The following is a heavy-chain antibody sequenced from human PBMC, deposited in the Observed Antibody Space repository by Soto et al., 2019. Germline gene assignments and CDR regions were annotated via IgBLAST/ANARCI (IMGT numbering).Heavy chain of an antibody. CDR2: IKHDTSEA. CDR1: GFKFSDYW. J-gene: IGHJ4*02. D-gene: IGHD3-10*02. V-gene: IGHV3-7*01. CDR3: DNITNFLFLQMNGLWSDDTASYYCARDGRLFSGPYRPSRFDY. Sequence: DVQLVESGGGLVQPGRSLRLSCAASGFKFSDYWMSWVRQDPGKGLEWVGNIKHDTSEAHYADSFKGRFTITSYNIKNHTRDAHYVDSLNGRFTITKDNITNFLFLQMNGLWSDDTASYYCARDGRLFSGPYRPSRFDYWGLGALVTVSS.